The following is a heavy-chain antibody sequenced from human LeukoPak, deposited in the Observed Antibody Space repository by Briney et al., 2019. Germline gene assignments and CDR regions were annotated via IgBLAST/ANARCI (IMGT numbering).Heavy chain of an antibody. D-gene: IGHD5-24*01. V-gene: IGHV4-59*01. CDR3: AREDGYNLGYFDY. CDR2: IYYSGST. CDR1: GGSISRYY. Sequence: SETLSLTCTVSGGSISRYYWCWVRQPPGKRLEWIGYIYYSGSTNYNPSIKSRVTISVDTSKNQFSLKLSSVTAADTAVYYCAREDGYNLGYFDYWGQGTLVTVSS. J-gene: IGHJ4*02.